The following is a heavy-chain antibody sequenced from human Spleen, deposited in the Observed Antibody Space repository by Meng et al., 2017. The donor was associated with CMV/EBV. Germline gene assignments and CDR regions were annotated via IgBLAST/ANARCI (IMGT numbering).Heavy chain of an antibody. CDR3: ARGRGYGRIY. CDR2: ISWNSGNM. Sequence: LSLTCVASGFTFDDHAMHWVRQAPGKGLEWVSGISWNSGNMGYADSVKGRFTISRDNAKNSLYLQMNSLRAEDTAVYYCARGRGYGRIYWGQGTLVTVSS. D-gene: IGHD6-13*01. J-gene: IGHJ4*02. CDR1: GFTFDDHA. V-gene: IGHV3-9*01.